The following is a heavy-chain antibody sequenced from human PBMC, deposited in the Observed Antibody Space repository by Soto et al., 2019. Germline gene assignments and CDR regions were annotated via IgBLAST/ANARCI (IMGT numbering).Heavy chain of an antibody. Sequence: SETLSLTCTVSGGSISSGGYYWSWIRQHPGKGLEWIGYIYYSGSTYYNPSLKSRVTISVDTSKNQFSLKLSSVTAADTAVYYCAKSKTTGWSQPYYYGMDVWGQGTAVTVSS. J-gene: IGHJ6*02. V-gene: IGHV4-31*03. CDR2: IYYSGST. D-gene: IGHD6-19*01. CDR3: AKSKTTGWSQPYYYGMDV. CDR1: GGSISSGGYY.